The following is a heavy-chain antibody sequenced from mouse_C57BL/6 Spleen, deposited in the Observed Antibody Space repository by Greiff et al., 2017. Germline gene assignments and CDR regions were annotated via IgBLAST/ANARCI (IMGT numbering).Heavy chain of an antibody. CDR1: GYTFTSYW. CDR3: ARRAQATFAMDY. J-gene: IGHJ4*01. V-gene: IGHV1-50*01. D-gene: IGHD3-2*02. Sequence: VQLQQSGAELVKPGASVKLSCKASGYTFTSYWMQWVKQRPGQGLEWIGEIDPSDSYTNYNQKFKGKATLTVDTSSSTAYMQLSSLTSEDSAVYYCARRAQATFAMDYWGQGTSVTVSS. CDR2: IDPSDSYT.